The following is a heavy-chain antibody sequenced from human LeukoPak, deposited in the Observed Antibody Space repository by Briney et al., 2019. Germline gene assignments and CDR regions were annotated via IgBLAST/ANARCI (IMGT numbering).Heavy chain of an antibody. CDR2: IIPIFGTA. Sequence: SVKVSCKASGGTFSSYAISRVRQAPGQGLEWMGGIIPIFGTANYAQKFQGRVTITADKSTSTAYMELSSLRSEDTAVYYCATERYFDWLFEFKYYYYYGMDVWGKGTTVTVSS. V-gene: IGHV1-69*06. CDR3: ATERYFDWLFEFKYYYYYGMDV. CDR1: GGTFSSYA. D-gene: IGHD3-9*01. J-gene: IGHJ6*04.